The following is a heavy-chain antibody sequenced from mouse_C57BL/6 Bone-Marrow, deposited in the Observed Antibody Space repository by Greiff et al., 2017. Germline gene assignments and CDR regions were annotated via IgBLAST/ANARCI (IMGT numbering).Heavy chain of an antibody. CDR3: TVITTVVALYYYAMDY. Sequence: EVQRVESGGGLVQPGGSMKLSCVASGFTFSNYWMNWVRQSPEKGLEWVAQIRLKSDNYATHYAESVKGRFTISRDDSKSSVYLQMNNLRAEDTGIYYCTVITTVVALYYYAMDYWGQGTSVTVSS. J-gene: IGHJ4*01. V-gene: IGHV6-3*01. D-gene: IGHD1-1*01. CDR2: IRLKSDNYAT. CDR1: GFTFSNYW.